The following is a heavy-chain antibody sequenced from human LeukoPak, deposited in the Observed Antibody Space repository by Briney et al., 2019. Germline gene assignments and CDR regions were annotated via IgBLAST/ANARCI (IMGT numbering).Heavy chain of an antibody. Sequence: PGGSLRLSCAASGFTFSNAWMSWVRQAPGKGLEWVSSISSTSTYIYYADSLKGRFTIFRDNAKNSLYLQMNSLRAEDTAVYYCARGGNRAQREAPFDYWGQGTLVTVSS. V-gene: IGHV3-21*01. J-gene: IGHJ4*02. CDR3: ARGGNRAQREAPFDY. CDR2: ISSTSTYI. CDR1: GFTFSNAW. D-gene: IGHD1-1*01.